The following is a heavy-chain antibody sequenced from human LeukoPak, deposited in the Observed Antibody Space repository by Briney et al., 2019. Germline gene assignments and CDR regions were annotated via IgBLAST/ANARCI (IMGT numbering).Heavy chain of an antibody. V-gene: IGHV4-61*02. CDR1: GGSISSGSYY. CDR2: IYTSGST. Sequence: SETLSLTCTVSGGSISSGSYYWSWIRQPAGKGLEWIGRIYTSGSTNYNPSLKSRVTISVDTSKNQFSLKLSSVTAADTAVYYCARCRGPGPAAVSYNDYWGQGTLVTVSS. D-gene: IGHD5-18*01. CDR3: ARCRGPGPAAVSYNDY. J-gene: IGHJ4*02.